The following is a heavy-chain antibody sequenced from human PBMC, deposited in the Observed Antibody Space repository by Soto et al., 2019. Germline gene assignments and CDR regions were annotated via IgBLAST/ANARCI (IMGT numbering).Heavy chain of an antibody. CDR3: ARLKGYGDYVYYYYGMDV. Sequence: QVQLQESGPGLVKPSETLSLTCTVSGGSISSYYWSWIRQPPGKGLEWIGYIYYSGSTNYNPSLKSRVTLSVDXXKXRXXLKLSSVTAADTAVYYCARLKGYGDYVYYYYGMDVWGQGTTVTVSS. CDR1: GGSISSYY. CDR2: IYYSGST. D-gene: IGHD4-17*01. J-gene: IGHJ6*02. V-gene: IGHV4-59*08.